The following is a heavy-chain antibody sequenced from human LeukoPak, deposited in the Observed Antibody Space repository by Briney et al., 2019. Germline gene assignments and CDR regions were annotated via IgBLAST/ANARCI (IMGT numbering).Heavy chain of an antibody. CDR2: ISAYNGNT. J-gene: IGHJ5*02. CDR3: ARAIDDYGDYGSKVHWFDP. CDR1: GYTFTSYG. D-gene: IGHD4-17*01. Sequence: GASVKVSCKASGYTFTSYGISWVRQAPGQGLEWMGWISAYNGNTNYAQKFQGRVTITTDESTSTAYMELSSLRSEDTAVYYCARAIDDYGDYGSKVHWFDPWGQGTLVTVSS. V-gene: IGHV1-18*01.